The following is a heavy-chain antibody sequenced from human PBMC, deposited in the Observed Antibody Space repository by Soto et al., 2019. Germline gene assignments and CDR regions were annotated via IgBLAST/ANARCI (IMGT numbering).Heavy chain of an antibody. D-gene: IGHD2-15*01. J-gene: IGHJ4*02. CDR3: ARGPGGPDGPGDY. Sequence: ASVKGSCKASGYTFTSYAVDWVRQAPGQRLEWMGWINAGNGNTKYSQKFQGRVTITRDTSASTAYMELSSLRSEDTAVYYCARGPGGPDGPGDYWGQGTLVTVSS. CDR2: INAGNGNT. CDR1: GYTFTSYA. V-gene: IGHV1-3*01.